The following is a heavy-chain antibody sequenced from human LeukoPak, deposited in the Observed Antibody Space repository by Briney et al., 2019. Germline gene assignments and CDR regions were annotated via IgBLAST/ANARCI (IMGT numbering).Heavy chain of an antibody. Sequence: PGGSLRLSCAASGFTFSSYSMNWVRQAPGKGLEWVSSISSSSSYIYYADSVKGRFTISRDNAKNSLYPQMNSLRAEDTAVYYCARDLRRCSSTSCRDYWGQGTLVTVSS. V-gene: IGHV3-21*01. CDR2: ISSSSSYI. CDR1: GFTFSSYS. J-gene: IGHJ4*02. CDR3: ARDLRRCSSTSCRDY. D-gene: IGHD2-2*01.